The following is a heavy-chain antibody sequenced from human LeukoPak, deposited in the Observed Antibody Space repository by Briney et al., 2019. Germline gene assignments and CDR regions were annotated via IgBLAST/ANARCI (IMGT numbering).Heavy chain of an antibody. CDR1: GGSISSYY. J-gene: IGHJ6*03. Sequence: SSETLSLTCTVSGGSISSYYWSWIRQPPGKGLEWIGYIYYSGSTNYNPSLKSRVTISVDTSKNQFSLKLSSVTAADTAVYYCARYIFLEWFSVGNYMDVWGKGTTVTGSS. D-gene: IGHD3-3*01. V-gene: IGHV4-59*01. CDR2: IYYSGST. CDR3: ARYIFLEWFSVGNYMDV.